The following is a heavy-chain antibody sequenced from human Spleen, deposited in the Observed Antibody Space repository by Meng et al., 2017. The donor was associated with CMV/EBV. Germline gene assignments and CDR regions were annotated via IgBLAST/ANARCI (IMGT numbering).Heavy chain of an antibody. D-gene: IGHD3-10*01. CDR3: AKGTMVRVDY. Sequence: GESLKISCAASGFTFSDYYMSWIRQAPGKGLEWVSYISSSGSTIYYADSVKGRFTISRDNAKNSLYLQMNSLRAEDTALYYCAKGTMVRVDYWGQGTLVTVSS. V-gene: IGHV3-11*01. J-gene: IGHJ4*02. CDR1: GFTFSDYY. CDR2: ISSSGSTI.